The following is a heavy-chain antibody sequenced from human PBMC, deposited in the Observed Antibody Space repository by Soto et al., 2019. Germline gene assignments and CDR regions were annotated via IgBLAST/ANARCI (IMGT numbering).Heavy chain of an antibody. CDR1: GRSMSGYN. V-gene: IGHV4-34*02. Sequence: QVQQQQWGARLLKPSETLSLTCAEYGRSMSGYNWSWLRRSPVRGLEWIGEIGPTGATNYGPSFMSRVTVSVDTSKYEVSLRLTQVTAADTATYLCARNGVGFGFDIWGLGTMVSVSS. D-gene: IGHD3-10*01. J-gene: IGHJ3*02. CDR2: IGPTGAT. CDR3: ARNGVGFGFDI.